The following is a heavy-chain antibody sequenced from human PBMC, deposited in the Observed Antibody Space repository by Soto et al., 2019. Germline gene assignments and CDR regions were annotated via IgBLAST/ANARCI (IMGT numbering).Heavy chain of an antibody. D-gene: IGHD6-19*01. J-gene: IGHJ5*02. CDR2: INHSGST. Sequence: SETLSLTCAVYGGSFSGYYWSWIRQPPGKGLEWIGEINHSGSTNYNPSLKSRVTISVDTSKNQFSLKLSSVTAADTAVYYCAARIVAIAVAGTGWFDPWGQGTLVTVSS. CDR3: AARIVAIAVAGTGWFDP. CDR1: GGSFSGYY. V-gene: IGHV4-34*01.